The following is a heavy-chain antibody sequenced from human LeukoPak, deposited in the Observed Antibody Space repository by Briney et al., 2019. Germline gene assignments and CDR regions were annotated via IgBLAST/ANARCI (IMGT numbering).Heavy chain of an antibody. CDR1: GFTFNNYD. V-gene: IGHV3-23*01. D-gene: IGHD3-16*02. CDR2: ISGSGGTT. CDR3: SGTLGELSFYDY. J-gene: IGHJ4*02. Sequence: GGSLRLSCAASGFTFNNYDITWVRQTPGKGLEWVAKISGSGGTTYYADSVKGRFTISRDNSKNTLYLQMNSLRAEDTAVYYCSGTLGELSFYDYWGQGTLVTVSS.